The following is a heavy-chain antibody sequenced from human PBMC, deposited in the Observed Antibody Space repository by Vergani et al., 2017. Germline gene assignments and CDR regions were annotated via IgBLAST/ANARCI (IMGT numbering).Heavy chain of an antibody. D-gene: IGHD3-10*01. CDR3: AKQYFVSGNYLCDY. Sequence: EVQLLESGGGLVQPGGSLRLTCAASEFTFSNYAMTWVRQGPGKGLEWVSGISGSGVSAYYTDSVKGRFTISRDNSMTMLFLQMNNLRTEDTAIYYCAKQYFVSGNYLCDYWGQGTLVTVSS. CDR2: ISGSGVSA. V-gene: IGHV3-23*01. J-gene: IGHJ4*02. CDR1: EFTFSNYA.